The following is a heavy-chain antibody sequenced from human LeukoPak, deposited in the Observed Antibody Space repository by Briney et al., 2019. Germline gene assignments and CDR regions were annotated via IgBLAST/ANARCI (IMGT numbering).Heavy chain of an antibody. Sequence: ASVEVSCKASGYTFTSYGISWVRQAPGQGLEWMGWISAYNGNTNYAQKLQGRVTMTTDTSTSTAYMELRSLRSDDTAVYYCARAEPRYNWKGGFDYWGQGTLVTVSS. CDR1: GYTFTSYG. CDR3: ARAEPRYNWKGGFDY. J-gene: IGHJ4*02. D-gene: IGHD1-1*01. CDR2: ISAYNGNT. V-gene: IGHV1-18*01.